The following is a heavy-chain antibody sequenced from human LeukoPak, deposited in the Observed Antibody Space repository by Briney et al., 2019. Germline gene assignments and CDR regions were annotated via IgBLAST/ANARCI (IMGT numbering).Heavy chain of an antibody. CDR3: ARGLWFGELLWMNYYYGMDV. Sequence: PSETLSLTCSVHGRSFSGYYWRWIRQRPGKGLEWNGEINHSGRTNSNPSLKSRVTLSVDTAKNQFSRKLSAGTAADTAVYYCARGLWFGELLWMNYYYGMDVWGKGTTVTVSS. CDR2: INHSGRT. J-gene: IGHJ6*04. D-gene: IGHD3-10*01. CDR1: GRSFSGYY. V-gene: IGHV4-34*01.